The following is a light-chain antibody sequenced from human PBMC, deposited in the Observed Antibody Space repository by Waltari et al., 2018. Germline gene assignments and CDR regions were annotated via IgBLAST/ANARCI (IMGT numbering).Light chain of an antibody. V-gene: IGLV5-37*01. J-gene: IGLJ3*02. CDR2: YNYDSEK. Sequence: QPVLTQPPSSSASPGASARLTCTLPSDINVGDFNIYWYQQKPGSPPSFLLYYNYDSEKPQGAGVPRRFSGSKEASADAGILLISGLQSEDEADYYCMFWPNNVWVFGGGTKLTVL. CDR3: MFWPNNVWV. CDR1: SDINVGDFN.